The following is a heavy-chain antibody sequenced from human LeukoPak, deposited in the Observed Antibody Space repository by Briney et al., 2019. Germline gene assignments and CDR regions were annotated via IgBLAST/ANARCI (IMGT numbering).Heavy chain of an antibody. Sequence: ASVKVSCKASGYTFTSYGISWVRQAPGQGLEWMGWISAYNGNTNYAQKLQGRVTMTTDTSTSTAYMELRSLRSDDTAVYYCARDHAYCSSTSCYSGDAFDIWGQGTMVTVSS. CDR3: ARDHAYCSSTSCYSGDAFDI. CDR1: GYTFTSYG. CDR2: ISAYNGNT. V-gene: IGHV1-18*01. J-gene: IGHJ3*02. D-gene: IGHD2-2*02.